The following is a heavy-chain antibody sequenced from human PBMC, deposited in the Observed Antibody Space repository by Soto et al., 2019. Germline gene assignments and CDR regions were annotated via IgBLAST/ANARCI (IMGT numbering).Heavy chain of an antibody. CDR3: ARHRINYGMDV. V-gene: IGHV4-39*01. J-gene: IGHJ6*02. CDR1: GGSISSSTYY. Sequence: PSETLSLTCAVSGGSISSSTYYWGWIRQPPGKGLEWIGSIYYSGSTNYNPSLKSRVTISVDTSNNQFSLKLSSVTAADTAVYYCARHRINYGMDVWGQGTTVT. CDR2: IYYSGST.